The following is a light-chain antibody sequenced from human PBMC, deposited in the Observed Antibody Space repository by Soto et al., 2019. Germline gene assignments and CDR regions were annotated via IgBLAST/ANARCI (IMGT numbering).Light chain of an antibody. J-gene: IGLJ1*01. V-gene: IGLV1-40*01. CDR1: SSNIGAGYD. Sequence: QAVVTQPPSVSGAPGQRVTISCTGSSSNIGAGYDVHWYQQLPGTAPKLLIYGNSNRPSGVPDRFSGSKSGTSASLAITGLQAEDEADYYCQSYDNSLSGSGVFGTRTQVTVL. CDR2: GNS. CDR3: QSYDNSLSGSGV.